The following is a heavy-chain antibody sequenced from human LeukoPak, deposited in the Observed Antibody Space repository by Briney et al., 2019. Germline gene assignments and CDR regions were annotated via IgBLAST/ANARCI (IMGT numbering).Heavy chain of an antibody. V-gene: IGHV4-59*02. Sequence: SPTLSLTCIVSGDSVSTYYWSWIRQPARKGLEWIGYIYYSGSTNYNPSLKSRVTMSVDTSKNQFSLKLSSVTAADTAVYYCARDYDSSGYYWSWGQGILVTVSS. CDR2: IYYSGST. CDR1: GDSVSTYY. CDR3: ARDYDSSGYYWS. D-gene: IGHD3-22*01. J-gene: IGHJ4*02.